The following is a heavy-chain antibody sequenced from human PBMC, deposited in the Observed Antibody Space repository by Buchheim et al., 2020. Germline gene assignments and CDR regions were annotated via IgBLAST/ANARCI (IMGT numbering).Heavy chain of an antibody. CDR3: AQLDGSGTYLHLHQ. CDR2: MNPNSGNT. V-gene: IGHV1-8*01. CDR1: GYMFISHD. Sequence: QVQLVQSGAEVKRPGASVRVSCKASGYMFISHDINWVRQATGQGLEWMGWMNPNSGNTGSAQKFQGRVTMTRDTSIDTAYMELSSLRSEDTAVYYCAQLDGSGTYLHLHQWGQGTL. D-gene: IGHD3-10*01. J-gene: IGHJ4*02.